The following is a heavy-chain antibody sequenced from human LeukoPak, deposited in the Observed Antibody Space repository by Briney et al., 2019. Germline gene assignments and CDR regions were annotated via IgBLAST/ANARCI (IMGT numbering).Heavy chain of an antibody. J-gene: IGHJ4*02. CDR3: GRSAGSGPLDY. CDR2: MNPNSGNS. V-gene: IGHV1-8*01. D-gene: IGHD5-12*01. Sequence: GASVKVSSKASGYTFTTYDINWVRQAPGQGLEWMGWMNPNSGNSGFAQKFQGRVTMTWRASVSTAYMELDSLTSEDTAVYYCGRSAGSGPLDYWGQGTLVTVSS. CDR1: GYTFTTYD.